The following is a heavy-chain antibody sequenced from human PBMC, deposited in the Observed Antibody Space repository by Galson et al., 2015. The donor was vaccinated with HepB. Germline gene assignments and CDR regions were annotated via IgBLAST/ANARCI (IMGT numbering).Heavy chain of an antibody. Sequence: QSGAEVKKSGESLKISCKGSGYYFPTWWIGWVRQRPGKGLEWMGIIFPDDSDTRYSPSFQGQVTMSADRSINTAYLQWNSLKASDTAMYYCARRRFDSSTTYNFDYWGPGTLVTVSS. V-gene: IGHV5-51*03. CDR3: ARRRFDSSTTYNFDY. CDR2: IFPDDSDT. J-gene: IGHJ4*02. CDR1: GYYFPTWW. D-gene: IGHD2/OR15-2a*01.